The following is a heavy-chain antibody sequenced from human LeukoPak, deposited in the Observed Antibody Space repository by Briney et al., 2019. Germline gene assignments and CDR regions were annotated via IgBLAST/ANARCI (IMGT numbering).Heavy chain of an antibody. J-gene: IGHJ4*02. CDR3: ARATAGNFDY. Sequence: ASVKVSCKASGYTFTSYGISWVRQAPGQGLEWMGWISVYNGNTSYAQKFQGRVTMTTDTSTSTAYMELRSLISDDTAVYYCARATAGNFDYWGQGTLVTVSS. CDR1: GYTFTSYG. CDR2: ISVYNGNT. V-gene: IGHV1-18*01. D-gene: IGHD1-14*01.